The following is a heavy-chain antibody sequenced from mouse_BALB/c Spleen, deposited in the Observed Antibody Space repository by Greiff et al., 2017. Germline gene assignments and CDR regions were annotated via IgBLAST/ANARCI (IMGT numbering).Heavy chain of an antibody. V-gene: IGHV2-2*02. CDR3: ARNPLLRRYAMDY. CDR1: GFSLTSYG. D-gene: IGHD1-1*01. CDR2: IWSGGST. J-gene: IGHJ4*01. Sequence: VQVVESGPGLVQPSQSLSITCTVSGFSLTSYGVHWVRQSPGKGLEWLGVIWSGGSTDYNAAFISRLSISKDNSKSQVFFKMNSLQANDTAIYYCARNPLLRRYAMDYWGQGTSVTVSS.